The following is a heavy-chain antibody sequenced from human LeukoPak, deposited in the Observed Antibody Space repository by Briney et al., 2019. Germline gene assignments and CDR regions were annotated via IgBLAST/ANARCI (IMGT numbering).Heavy chain of an antibody. D-gene: IGHD1-1*01. Sequence: PGGSLRLSCAASGFPFRDYYMTWIRQAPGKGLEWLSYISRSGDSLYYADSVEGRFTISRDNAKNSLSLQMNSLRAEDTAVYYCARELISTTWRGNRSYFDLWGRGTLVTVSS. J-gene: IGHJ2*01. CDR1: GFPFRDYY. CDR3: ARELISTTWRGNRSYFDL. CDR2: ISRSGDSL. V-gene: IGHV3-11*04.